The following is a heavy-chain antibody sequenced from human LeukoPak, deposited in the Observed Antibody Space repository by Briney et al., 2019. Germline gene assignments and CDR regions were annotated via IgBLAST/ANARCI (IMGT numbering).Heavy chain of an antibody. J-gene: IGHJ4*02. CDR2: INHSGST. Sequence: PSETLSLTCAVYGGSFSGYYWSWIRQPPGKGLEWIGEINHSGSTNYNPSLKSRVTISVDTSKNQFSLKLSSVTAADTAVYYCARDDDGSGSFDYWGQGTLVTVSS. CDR1: GGSFSGYY. CDR3: ARDDDGSGSFDY. D-gene: IGHD3-22*01. V-gene: IGHV4-34*01.